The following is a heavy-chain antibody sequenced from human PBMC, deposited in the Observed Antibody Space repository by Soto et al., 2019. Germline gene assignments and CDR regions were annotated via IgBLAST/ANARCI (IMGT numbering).Heavy chain of an antibody. J-gene: IGHJ4*02. CDR1: GGSISSSS. V-gene: IGHV4-59*01. D-gene: IGHD2-2*01. Sequence: SETLSLTCTVSGGSISSSSWSWIRQPPGSGLEWIWYIYNNGRTDYNPSLKSRVTISVDTYKNHFSLTQTSVTPADTAVYSWARARFCTSPSSYHYFDYWGQVTLVTVSS. CDR2: IYNNGRT. CDR3: ARARFCTSPSSYHYFDY.